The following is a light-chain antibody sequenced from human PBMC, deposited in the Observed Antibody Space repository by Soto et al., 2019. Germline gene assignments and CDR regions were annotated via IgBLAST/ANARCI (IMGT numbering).Light chain of an antibody. CDR2: GSS. CDR1: SSNIGTGYD. Sequence: QSVLTQPPSVSGAPGQRVTISCTGSSSNIGTGYDVHWYQQLPGTAPKLLIYGSSNRPSGVPDRFSGSKSATSASLAITGLQAEDEADYYCQSYDKSMSGNYVFGTGTKVTVL. J-gene: IGLJ1*01. V-gene: IGLV1-40*01. CDR3: QSYDKSMSGNYV.